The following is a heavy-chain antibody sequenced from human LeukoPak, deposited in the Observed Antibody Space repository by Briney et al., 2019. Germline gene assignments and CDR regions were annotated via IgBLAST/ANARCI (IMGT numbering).Heavy chain of an antibody. Sequence: SVKVSCKASGGTFSSYAISWVRQAPGQGLEWMGRIIPILGIANYAQKFQGRVTITADKSTSTAYMELSSLRSEDTAVYYCARRSYYDILTGPPGGGDAFDIWCQGTMVTVSS. CDR3: ARRSYYDILTGPPGGGDAFDI. CDR1: GGTFSSYA. J-gene: IGHJ3*02. D-gene: IGHD3-9*01. CDR2: IIPILGIA. V-gene: IGHV1-69*04.